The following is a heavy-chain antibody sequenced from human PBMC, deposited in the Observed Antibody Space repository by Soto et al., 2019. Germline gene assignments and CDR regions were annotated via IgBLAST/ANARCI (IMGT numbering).Heavy chain of an antibody. CDR2: IIPIFGTA. D-gene: IGHD2-2*01. Sequence: SVKVSCKASGGTFSSYAISWVRQAPGQGLEWMGGIIPIFGTANYAQKFQGRVTITADKSTSTAYMELSSLRSEDTAVYYCARGPCSSTSCHFDYWGQGTLVTVSS. V-gene: IGHV1-69*06. CDR3: ARGPCSSTSCHFDY. CDR1: GGTFSSYA. J-gene: IGHJ4*02.